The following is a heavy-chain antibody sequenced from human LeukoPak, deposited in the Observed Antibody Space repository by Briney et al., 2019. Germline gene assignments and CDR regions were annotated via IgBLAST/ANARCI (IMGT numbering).Heavy chain of an antibody. CDR2: IYYSGST. CDR3: AGGICSSTSCPGDYYYGMDV. Sequence: PSETLSLTCTVSGGSISSYYWSWIRQPPGKGLEWIGYIYYSGSTNYNPSLKSRVTISVDTSKNQFSLKLSSVTAADTAVYYCAGGICSSTSCPGDYYYGMDVWGQGTTVTVSS. J-gene: IGHJ6*02. D-gene: IGHD2-2*01. CDR1: GGSISSYY. V-gene: IGHV4-59*08.